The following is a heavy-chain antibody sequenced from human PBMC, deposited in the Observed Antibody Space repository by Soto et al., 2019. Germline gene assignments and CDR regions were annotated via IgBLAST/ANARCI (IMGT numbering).Heavy chain of an antibody. CDR3: ARDQGGVVVGATAPAFDY. D-gene: IGHD2-15*01. Sequence: ASVKVSCKASGYTFTSYAMHWVRQAPGQRLEWMGWINAGNGNTKDSQKFQGRDTITRDTSASTAYMELSSLRSEDTAVYYCARDQGGVVVGATAPAFDYWGQGTLVTVSS. CDR2: INAGNGNT. V-gene: IGHV1-3*01. J-gene: IGHJ4*02. CDR1: GYTFTSYA.